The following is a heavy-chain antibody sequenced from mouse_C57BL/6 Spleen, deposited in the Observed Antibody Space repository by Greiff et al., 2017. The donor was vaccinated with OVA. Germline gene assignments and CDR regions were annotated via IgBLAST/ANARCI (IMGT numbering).Heavy chain of an antibody. J-gene: IGHJ4*01. D-gene: IGHD2-1*01. V-gene: IGHV1-61*01. CDR3: ARSRYYLEAMDY. CDR1: GYTFTSYG. CDR2: IYPNDSET. Sequence: QVQLQQPGAELVRPGSSVKLSCKASGYTFTSYGMDWVKQRPGQGLEWIGNIYPNDSETHYNQKFKDKATLTVDKSSSTAYMQLSSLTSEVSAVYYCARSRYYLEAMDYWGQGTSVTVSS.